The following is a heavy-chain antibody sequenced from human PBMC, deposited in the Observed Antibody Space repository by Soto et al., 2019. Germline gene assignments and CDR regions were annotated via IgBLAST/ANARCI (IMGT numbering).Heavy chain of an antibody. CDR1: GGSISSYY. CDR3: ARVTINVSTYYFDY. Sequence: PSETLSLTCSVSGGSISSYYLSWIRQPPGKGLEWIGYIFYSRSTNYNPPLKSRVTMSIDTSKNQFSLKLSSVTAADTAVYYCARVTINVSTYYFDYWGQGTLVTVSS. J-gene: IGHJ4*02. CDR2: IFYSRST. V-gene: IGHV4-59*12.